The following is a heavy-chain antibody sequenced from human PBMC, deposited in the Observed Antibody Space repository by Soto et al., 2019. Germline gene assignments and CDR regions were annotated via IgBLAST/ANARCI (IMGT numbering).Heavy chain of an antibody. D-gene: IGHD3-10*01. CDR2: IYHSGNT. V-gene: IGHV4-38-2*01. J-gene: IGHJ5*02. CDR1: GYSITSGYC. Sequence: NPSETLSLTCAVSGYSITSGYCWGWIRQPPGKGLEWIANIYHSGNTYYNPSLRSRVTISVDTSKNQFSLRLTSVTAADTAVYFCARHRDYYGSGSPYNWFDPWGKGTLVTVSS. CDR3: ARHRDYYGSGSPYNWFDP.